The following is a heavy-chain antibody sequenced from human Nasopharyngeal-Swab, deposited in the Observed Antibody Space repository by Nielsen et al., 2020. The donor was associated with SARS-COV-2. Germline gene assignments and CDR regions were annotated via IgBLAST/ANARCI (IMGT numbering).Heavy chain of an antibody. CDR2: IYYSGST. Sequence: GSLRLSCTVSGGSISSYYWSWIRQPPGKGLEWIGYIYYSGSTYYNPSLKSRVTISVDTSKNQFSLKLSSVTAADTAVYYCARDYKQWLVFDYWGQGTLVTVSS. CDR1: GGSISSYY. V-gene: IGHV4-59*12. D-gene: IGHD6-19*01. J-gene: IGHJ4*02. CDR3: ARDYKQWLVFDY.